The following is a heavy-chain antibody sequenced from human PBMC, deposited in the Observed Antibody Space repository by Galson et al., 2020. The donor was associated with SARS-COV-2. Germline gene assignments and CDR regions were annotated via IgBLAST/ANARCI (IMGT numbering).Heavy chain of an antibody. D-gene: IGHD3-16*01. CDR2: VNNDGANT. CDR1: GFTFSNCP. Sequence: GESLKISCAASGFTFSNCPMNWVRQAPGKGLEWVSTVNNDGANTHYPDSVKGRFTISRDNSRNTLYLQMNGLRAEDTAVYYCAAWVMTHFDYWGQGILVTVSS. J-gene: IGHJ4*02. V-gene: IGHV3-23*01. CDR3: AAWVMTHFDY.